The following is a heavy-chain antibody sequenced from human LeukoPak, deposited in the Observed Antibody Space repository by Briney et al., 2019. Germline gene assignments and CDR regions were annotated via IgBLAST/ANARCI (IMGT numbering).Heavy chain of an antibody. V-gene: IGHV4-31*02. CDR3: ARVTLAGYYAVGYNWFDP. J-gene: IGHJ5*02. D-gene: IGHD3-9*01. CDR1: GGSISSGGYY. Sequence: PSQTLSLTCIVSGGSISSGGYYWSWIRQHPGKGLECIGYIYYSGSTYYNPSLKSRITISLDTSKNQFSLKLSSVTAADTAVYYCARVTLAGYYAVGYNWFDPWGQGTLVTVSS. CDR2: IYYSGST.